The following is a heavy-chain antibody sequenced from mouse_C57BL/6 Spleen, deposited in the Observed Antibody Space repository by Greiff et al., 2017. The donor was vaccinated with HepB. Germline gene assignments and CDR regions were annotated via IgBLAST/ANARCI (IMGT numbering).Heavy chain of an antibody. J-gene: IGHJ3*01. V-gene: IGHV1-54*01. CDR2: INPGSGGT. D-gene: IGHD2-4*01. CDR3: ARSGGYDYDGAWFAY. Sequence: QVQLQQSGAELVRPGTSVKVSCKASGYAFTNYLIEWVKQRPGQGLEWIGVINPGSGGTNYNEKFKGKATLTADKSSSTAYMQLSSLTSEDSAVYFCARSGGYDYDGAWFAYWGQGTLVTVSA. CDR1: GYAFTNYL.